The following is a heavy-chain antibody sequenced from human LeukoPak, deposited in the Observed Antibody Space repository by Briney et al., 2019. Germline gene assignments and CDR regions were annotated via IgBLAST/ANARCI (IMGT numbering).Heavy chain of an antibody. CDR2: INHSGST. V-gene: IGHV4-34*01. CDR1: GRSFSGYY. CDR3: ARGKYYYDSSGFDY. D-gene: IGHD3-22*01. J-gene: IGHJ4*02. Sequence: PSQTLSLTCAVYGRSFSGYYWSWIRHPPGKGLEWIGEINHSGSTNYNPSLKSRVTISVDTSKNQFSLKLSSVTAADTAVYYCARGKYYYDSSGFDYWGQGTLVTVSS.